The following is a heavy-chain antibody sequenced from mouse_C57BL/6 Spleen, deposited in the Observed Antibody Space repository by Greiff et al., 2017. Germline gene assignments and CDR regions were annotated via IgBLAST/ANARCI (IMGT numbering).Heavy chain of an antibody. J-gene: IGHJ2*01. V-gene: IGHV1-82*01. CDR1: GYAFSSSW. D-gene: IGHD1-1*01. Sequence: VQLQQSGPELVKPGASVKISCKASGYAFSSSWMNWVKQRPGKGLEWIGRIYPGDGDTNYNGKFKGKATLTADKSSSTAYMQLSSLTSEDSAVYFCARVSGSSHWYYFDDWGQGTTLTVSS. CDR3: ARVSGSSHWYYFDD. CDR2: IYPGDGDT.